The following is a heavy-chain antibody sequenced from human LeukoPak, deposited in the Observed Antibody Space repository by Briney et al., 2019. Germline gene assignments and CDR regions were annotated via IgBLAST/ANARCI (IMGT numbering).Heavy chain of an antibody. CDR1: GFTFSRYA. V-gene: IGHV3-21*01. J-gene: IGHJ4*02. Sequence: PGGSLRLSCAASGFTFSRYAMNWVRQAPGKGLEWVSSISSSSSYIYYADSVKGRFTISRDNAKNSLYLQMNSLRAEDTAVYYCARERITIFGVVSYWGQGTLVTVSS. CDR2: ISSSSSYI. D-gene: IGHD3-3*01. CDR3: ARERITIFGVVSY.